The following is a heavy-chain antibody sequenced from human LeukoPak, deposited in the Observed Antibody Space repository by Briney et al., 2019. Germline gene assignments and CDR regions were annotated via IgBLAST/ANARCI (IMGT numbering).Heavy chain of an antibody. V-gene: IGHV4-34*01. Sequence: SETLSLTCAVYGGSFSGYYWSWIRQPPGKGLEWIGEINHSGSTNYNPSLKTRVTISVDTSKNQFSLKLSSVTAADTAVYYCARLYYYDSSGYYYQFFDYWGQGTLVTVSS. CDR3: ARLYYYDSSGYYYQFFDY. J-gene: IGHJ4*02. CDR2: INHSGST. D-gene: IGHD3-22*01. CDR1: GGSFSGYY.